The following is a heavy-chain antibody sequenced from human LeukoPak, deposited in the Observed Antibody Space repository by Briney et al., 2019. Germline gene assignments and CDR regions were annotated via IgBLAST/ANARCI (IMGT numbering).Heavy chain of an antibody. D-gene: IGHD6-19*01. CDR2: ISGSGGST. CDR3: AKDRLLDPDVAGTSDY. CDR1: GFTFSSYA. Sequence: PGGSLRLSCAASGFTFSSYAMSWVHQAPGKGLEWVSAISGSGGSTYYADSVKGRFTISRDNSKNTLYLQMNSLRAEDTAVYYCAKDRLLDPDVAGTSDYWGKGTLVTVSS. J-gene: IGHJ4*02. V-gene: IGHV3-23*01.